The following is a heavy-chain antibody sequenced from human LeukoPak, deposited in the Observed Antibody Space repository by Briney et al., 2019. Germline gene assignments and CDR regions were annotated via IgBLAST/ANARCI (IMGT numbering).Heavy chain of an antibody. CDR2: ITYDGSNK. V-gene: IGHV3-30*01. CDR1: GFTFSSYA. D-gene: IGHD1-1*01. CDR3: ASDRLGLEPLFDY. J-gene: IGHJ4*02. Sequence: PGGSLRLSCAASGFTFSSYAMHWVRQAPGKGLEWVAVITYDGSNKYYADSVKGSFTISRDNSKNTLSLQMNSLRAEDTAVYYCASDRLGLEPLFDYWGQGTLVTVS.